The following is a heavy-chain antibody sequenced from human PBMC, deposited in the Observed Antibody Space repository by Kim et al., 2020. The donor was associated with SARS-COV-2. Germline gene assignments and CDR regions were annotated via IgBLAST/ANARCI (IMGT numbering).Heavy chain of an antibody. V-gene: IGHV4-61*01. D-gene: IGHD6-13*01. Sequence: SETLSLTCTVSGGSVSSGSYYWSWIRQPPGKGLEWIGYIYYSGSTNYNPSLKSRVTISVDTSKNQFSLKLSSVTAADTAVYYCARDSHRGSSWYYYYYGMDVWGQGTTVTVSS. CDR2: IYYSGST. J-gene: IGHJ6*02. CDR3: ARDSHRGSSWYYYYYGMDV. CDR1: GGSVSSGSYY.